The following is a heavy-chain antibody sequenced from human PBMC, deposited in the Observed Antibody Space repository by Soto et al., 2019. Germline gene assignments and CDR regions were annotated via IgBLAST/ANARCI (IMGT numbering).Heavy chain of an antibody. CDR1: GYNFTSYG. Sequence: VQLEQSGPELKKPGASVRVSCKASGYNFTSYGITWLRQAPGQGLEWMAWIDTHNGNTNHAYRLQARVTMTTDTSTTTAYMELRGLRSDDTAVYSCARYFPEALGAFDIWGQGTMVTVSS. CDR2: IDTHNGNT. V-gene: IGHV1-18*01. D-gene: IGHD3-9*01. J-gene: IGHJ3*02. CDR3: ARYFPEALGAFDI.